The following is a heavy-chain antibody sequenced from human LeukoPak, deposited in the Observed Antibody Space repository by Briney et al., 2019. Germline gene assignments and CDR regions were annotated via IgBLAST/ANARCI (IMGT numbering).Heavy chain of an antibody. Sequence: GGSLRLSCAASGSTFSSYSMNWVRQAPGKGLEWVSSISSSSSYIYYADSVKGRFTISRDNAKNLLYLQMNSLRAEDTAVYYCARVSSGLIDYWGQGTLVTVSS. D-gene: IGHD6-19*01. V-gene: IGHV3-21*01. CDR3: ARVSSGLIDY. J-gene: IGHJ4*02. CDR1: GSTFSSYS. CDR2: ISSSSSYI.